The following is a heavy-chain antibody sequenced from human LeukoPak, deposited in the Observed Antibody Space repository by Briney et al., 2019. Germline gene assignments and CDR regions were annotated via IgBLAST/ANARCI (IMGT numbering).Heavy chain of an antibody. CDR1: GFNFNNYA. Sequence: GGSLRLSCAGSGFNFNNYAMHWVRQAPGKGLEWLSGISWNSGTRGYADSVKGRFTISRDNSQNTVSLQVNNLRTEDTALYYCAKTSLSDASGHYYYMDVWGKGTTVTVSS. D-gene: IGHD3-3*01. CDR3: AKTSLSDASGHYYYMDV. J-gene: IGHJ6*03. V-gene: IGHV3-9*01. CDR2: ISWNSGTR.